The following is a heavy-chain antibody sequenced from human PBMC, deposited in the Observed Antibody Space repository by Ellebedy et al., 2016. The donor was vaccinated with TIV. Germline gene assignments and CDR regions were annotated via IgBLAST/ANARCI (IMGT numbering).Heavy chain of an antibody. CDR1: GGTFSSYA. Sequence: SVKVSCXASGGTFSSYAISWVRQAPGQGLEWMGGIIPIFGTANYAQKFQGRVTITADESTSSAYMELSSLRSEDTAVYYCASIPVAAAGTGYFDYWGQGTLVTVSS. D-gene: IGHD6-13*01. V-gene: IGHV1-69*13. J-gene: IGHJ4*02. CDR2: IIPIFGTA. CDR3: ASIPVAAAGTGYFDY.